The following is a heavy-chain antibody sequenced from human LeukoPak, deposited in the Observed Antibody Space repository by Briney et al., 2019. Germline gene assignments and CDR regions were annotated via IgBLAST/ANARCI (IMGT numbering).Heavy chain of an antibody. CDR1: GFTISSDE. J-gene: IGHJ4*02. D-gene: IGHD1-1*01. CDR3: ARGGSSRPLAH. V-gene: IGHV3-48*03. Sequence: GGSLILSCAASGFTISSDEMNWARQAPGKGLEWVSYISSSGSPIYYADSVKGRFSISRDTAKNSLYLQMNSLRAEDTAVYYCARGGSSRPLAHWGQGTLVTVSS. CDR2: ISSSGSPI.